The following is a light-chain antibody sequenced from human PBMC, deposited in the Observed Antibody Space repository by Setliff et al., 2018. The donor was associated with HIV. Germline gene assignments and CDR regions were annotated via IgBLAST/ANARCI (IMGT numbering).Light chain of an antibody. CDR3: KSYTGSSPLAV. V-gene: IGLV2-14*03. CDR2: DVS. Sequence: QSALTQPASVSGTPGQSITISCIGTNSDVGGYNYVSWYQQHPGKAPKLLIYDVSDRPSGVSRRFSGSKSGNTASLTISGLQAEDEADYYCKSYTGSSPLAVFGSGTKV. J-gene: IGLJ1*01. CDR1: NSDVGGYNY.